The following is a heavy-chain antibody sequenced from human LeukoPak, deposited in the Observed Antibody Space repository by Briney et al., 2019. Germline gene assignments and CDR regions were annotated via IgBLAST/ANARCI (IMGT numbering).Heavy chain of an antibody. V-gene: IGHV1-69*05. CDR3: ARESYPVTGWFDP. J-gene: IGHJ5*02. CDR1: GGTFSSYA. Sequence: ASVKVSCKASGGTFSSYAISWVRQAPGQGLEWMGGIIPIFGTANYAQKFQGRVTITTDESTSTAYMELSSLRSDDTAVYYCARESYPVTGWFDPWGQGTLVTVSS. CDR2: IIPIFGTA. D-gene: IGHD2-21*02.